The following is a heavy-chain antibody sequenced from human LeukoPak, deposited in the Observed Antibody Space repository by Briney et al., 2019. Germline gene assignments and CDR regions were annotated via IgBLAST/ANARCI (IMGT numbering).Heavy chain of an antibody. CDR3: TRFSPLGHLSSYYFDY. CDR1: GFTFGDYA. V-gene: IGHV3-49*03. D-gene: IGHD6-13*01. Sequence: GGSLRLSCTASGFTFGDYAMSWFRQAPGKGLEWVGFIRSKAYGGTTEYAASVKGRFTISRDDSKSIAYLQMNSLKTGDTAVYYCTRFSPLGHLSSYYFDYWGQGTLVTVSS. J-gene: IGHJ4*02. CDR2: IRSKAYGGTT.